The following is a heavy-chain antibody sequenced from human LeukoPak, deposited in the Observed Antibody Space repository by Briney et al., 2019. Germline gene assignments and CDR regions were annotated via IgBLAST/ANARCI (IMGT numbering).Heavy chain of an antibody. Sequence: SENLSLTCAVYGGSFSGYYWSWIRQPPGKGLEWIGEINHSGSTNYNPSLKSRVTTSVDTSKNQFSLKLSSVTAADTAVYYCARDIVVVPAAATYYYYYYYMDVWGKGTAVTVSS. V-gene: IGHV4-34*01. D-gene: IGHD2-2*01. CDR2: INHSGST. J-gene: IGHJ6*03. CDR3: ARDIVVVPAAATYYYYYYYMDV. CDR1: GGSFSGYY.